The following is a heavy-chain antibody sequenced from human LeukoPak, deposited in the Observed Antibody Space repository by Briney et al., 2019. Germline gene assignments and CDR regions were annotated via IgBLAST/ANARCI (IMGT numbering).Heavy chain of an antibody. CDR3: ARDTATYASGWYGDY. CDR2: ISASNGNT. D-gene: IGHD6-19*01. CDR1: GYTFTTYG. V-gene: IGHV1-18*01. Sequence: ASVKVSCKASGYTFTTYGITWVRQAPGQGLEWMGWISASNGNTNYAQKFQGRVTMTTETSTSTAYMGLRSLRSDDAAVYYCARDTATYASGWYGDYWGQGTLVTVSS. J-gene: IGHJ4*02.